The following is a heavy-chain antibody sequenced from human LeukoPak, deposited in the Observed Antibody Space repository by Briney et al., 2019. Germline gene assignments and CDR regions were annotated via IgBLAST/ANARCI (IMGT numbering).Heavy chain of an antibody. CDR2: ISYDGSNK. V-gene: IGHV3-30*19. CDR3: ARETEMYYFDY. Sequence: PGGSLRFSCAASGFTFSSYGMHWVRQAPGKGLEWVAVISYDGSNKYYADSVKGRFTISRDNSKNTLYLQMNSLRAEDTAVYYCARETEMYYFDYWGQGTLVTVSS. J-gene: IGHJ4*02. CDR1: GFTFSSYG.